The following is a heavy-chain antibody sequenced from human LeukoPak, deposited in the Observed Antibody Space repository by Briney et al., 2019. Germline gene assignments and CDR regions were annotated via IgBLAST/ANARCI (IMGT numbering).Heavy chain of an antibody. V-gene: IGHV1-69*01. CDR2: IIPIFGTA. D-gene: IGHD3-10*01. Sequence: ASVKVSCKASGGTFISYAISWVRQAPGQGLEWMGGIIPIFGTANYAQKFQGRVTITADESTSTAYMELSSLRSEDTAVYYWAKNRGGSGIDYWGGGTLVTVSS. J-gene: IGHJ4*02. CDR1: GGTFISYA. CDR3: AKNRGGSGIDY.